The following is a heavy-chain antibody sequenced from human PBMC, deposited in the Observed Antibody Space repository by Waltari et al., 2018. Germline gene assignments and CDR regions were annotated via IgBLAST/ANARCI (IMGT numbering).Heavy chain of an antibody. V-gene: IGHV3-66*02. Sequence: EVQLLESGGGLVQPGGSLRLSCAASGFTVSRNYMSWVRQATGKGLELVSVSFSCGSTYYADSVKDRFTISRDNAKNTLFLQMNSLRVEDTAVYYFARENWNDFYAMDVWGQGTTVTVSS. J-gene: IGHJ6*02. CDR1: GFTVSRNY. CDR2: SFSCGST. CDR3: ARENWNDFYAMDV. D-gene: IGHD1-1*01.